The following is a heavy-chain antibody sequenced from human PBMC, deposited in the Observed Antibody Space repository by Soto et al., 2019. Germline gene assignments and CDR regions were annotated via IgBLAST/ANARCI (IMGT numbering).Heavy chain of an antibody. CDR2: IYWNDDK. Sequence: QITLKESGPTLVKPTQTLTLTCTFSGFSLSTSGVGVGWIRQPPGKALEWLALIYWNDDKRYSPSLKSRLTITKDTSKHQVVLTMTNMDPVDTATYYCAHKYYDYVWGSYRPTAGYFDYWGQGTLVTVSS. J-gene: IGHJ4*02. D-gene: IGHD3-16*02. CDR3: AHKYYDYVWGSYRPTAGYFDY. V-gene: IGHV2-5*01. CDR1: GFSLSTSGVG.